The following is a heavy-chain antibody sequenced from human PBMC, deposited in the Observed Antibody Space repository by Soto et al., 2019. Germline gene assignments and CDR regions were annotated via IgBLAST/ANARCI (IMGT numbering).Heavy chain of an antibody. CDR1: GGSISSGGYY. CDR2: IYYSGST. D-gene: IGHD1-26*01. V-gene: IGHV4-31*03. CDR3: AREGGSPAIGASNWFDP. J-gene: IGHJ5*02. Sequence: SATLSLTCTVSGGSISSGGYYWSWIRQHPGKGLEWIGYIYYSGSTYYNPSLKSRVTISVDTSKNQFSLKLSSVTAADTAVYYCAREGGSPAIGASNWFDPWGQGTLVTVSS.